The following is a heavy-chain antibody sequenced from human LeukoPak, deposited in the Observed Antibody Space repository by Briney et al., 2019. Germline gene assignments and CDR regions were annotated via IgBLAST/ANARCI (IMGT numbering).Heavy chain of an antibody. D-gene: IGHD2-2*01. V-gene: IGHV3-23*01. J-gene: IGHJ4*02. CDR2: ISGSGDST. CDR3: AKGATSGYYTLEY. CDR1: GFTFTNFA. Sequence: GGSLRLSCAASGFTFTNFAMTWVRQAPGKGLEWVSSISGSGDSTYYADSVKGRFSISRDNSKNVLNLQMNSLRAEDTAAFYCAKGATSGYYTLEYWGQGTLVTVSS.